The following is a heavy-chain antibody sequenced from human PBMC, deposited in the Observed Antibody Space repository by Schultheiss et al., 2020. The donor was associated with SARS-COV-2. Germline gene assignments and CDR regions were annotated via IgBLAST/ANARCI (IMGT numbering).Heavy chain of an antibody. D-gene: IGHD1-14*01. CDR1: GFTFSSYG. Sequence: GGSLRLSCAASGFTFSSYGMHWVRQAPGKGLEWVAVISYDGSNKYYADSVKGRFTISRDNSKNTLYLQMNSLRAEDTAVYYCAKVVLAPGPTTNYYYYYGMDVWGQGTTVTVSS. CDR3: AKVVLAPGPTTNYYYYYGMDV. V-gene: IGHV3-30*18. J-gene: IGHJ6*02. CDR2: ISYDGSNK.